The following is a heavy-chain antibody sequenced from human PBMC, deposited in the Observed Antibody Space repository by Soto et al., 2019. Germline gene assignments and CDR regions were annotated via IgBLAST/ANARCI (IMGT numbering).Heavy chain of an antibody. CDR2: IIPIFGTA. CDR1: GGTFSSYA. CDR3: ARDVTYRGYSYGFDY. V-gene: IGHV1-69*13. Sequence: ASVKVSCKASGGTFSSYAISWVRQAPGQGLEWMGGIIPIFGTANYAQKFQGRVTITADESTSTAYMELSSLRSEDTAVYYCARDVTYRGYSYGFDYWGQGTLVTVSS. J-gene: IGHJ4*02. D-gene: IGHD5-18*01.